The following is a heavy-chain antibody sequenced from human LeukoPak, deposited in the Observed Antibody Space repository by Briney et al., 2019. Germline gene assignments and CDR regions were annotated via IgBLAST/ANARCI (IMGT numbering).Heavy chain of an antibody. CDR1: GFTFSSYA. CDR2: ISGSGDNT. Sequence: GGSLRLSCAASGFTFSSYAMSWVRQAPGKGLEWASGISGSGDNTYYADSVKGRFTISRDNSKNTLYVQVNSLGTEDTAAYYCAKGSYYDSSGSFYFDYWGQGTLVTVSS. CDR3: AKGSYYDSSGSFYFDY. V-gene: IGHV3-23*01. D-gene: IGHD3-22*01. J-gene: IGHJ4*02.